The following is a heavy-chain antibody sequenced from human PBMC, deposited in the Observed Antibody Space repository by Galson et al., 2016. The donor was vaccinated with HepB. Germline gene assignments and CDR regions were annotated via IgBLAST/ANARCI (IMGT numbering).Heavy chain of an antibody. CDR1: GDSISGSSYF. CDR2: IYYTGST. D-gene: IGHD2/OR15-2a*01. V-gene: IGHV4-39*01. J-gene: IGHJ4*02. CDR3: GRRRGGFPDY. Sequence: SETLSLTCTVSGDSISGSSYFWGWIRQPPGKGLEWIGSIYYTGSTDYNPSLKSRVTISVDTSKNQFSLKLNSVTAADTAVYYCGRRRGGFPDYWGQGTLVTGTS.